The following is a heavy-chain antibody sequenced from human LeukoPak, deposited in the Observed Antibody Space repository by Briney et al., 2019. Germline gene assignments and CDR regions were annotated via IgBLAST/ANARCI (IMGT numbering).Heavy chain of an antibody. CDR1: GYTFTSYY. V-gene: IGHV1-46*01. D-gene: IGHD1-26*01. CDR3: ASDTLPNSYYYMDV. CDR2: INPSGGST. Sequence: ASVKVSCKASGYTFTSYYMHWVRQAPGQGLEWMGIINPSGGSTSYAQKFQGRVTMTRDRSTSTVYMELSSLRSEHTAVYYRASDTLPNSYYYMDVSGKATTVTASS. J-gene: IGHJ6*03.